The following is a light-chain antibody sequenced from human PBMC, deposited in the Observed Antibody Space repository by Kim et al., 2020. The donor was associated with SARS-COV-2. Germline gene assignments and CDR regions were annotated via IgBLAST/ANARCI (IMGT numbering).Light chain of an antibody. J-gene: IGKJ2*01. CDR1: QGISHY. Sequence: DIQMTQSPSSLSASVGDRVTVTCRASQGISHYLAWYQQKPGKVPKLLIFAASTLQSGVPSRFSGSGSGTDFTLTISSLQPEDVATYYCQKYDSAPNTFGQGTKLEI. V-gene: IGKV1-27*01. CDR3: QKYDSAPNT. CDR2: AAS.